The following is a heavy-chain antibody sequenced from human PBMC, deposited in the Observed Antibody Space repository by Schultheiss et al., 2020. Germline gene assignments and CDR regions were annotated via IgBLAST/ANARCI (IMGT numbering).Heavy chain of an antibody. D-gene: IGHD4-11*01. CDR3: ARDRGNTVTPDY. CDR2: MNPNSGNT. V-gene: IGHV1-8*01. J-gene: IGHJ4*02. Sequence: ASVKVSCKASGYTFTSYDINWVRQATGQGLEWMGWMNPNSGNTGYAQKFQGRVTMTRNTSISTAYMELSSLRSEDTAVYYCARDRGNTVTPDYWGQGTLVTVSS. CDR1: GYTFTSYD.